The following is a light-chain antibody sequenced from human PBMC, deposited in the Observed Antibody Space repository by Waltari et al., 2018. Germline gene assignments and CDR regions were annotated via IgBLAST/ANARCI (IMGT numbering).Light chain of an antibody. CDR2: RTN. CDR3: VLYGGNGIWV. Sequence: QTVVTQEPAFSVSPGGTITLTCALTSGSVSTSDYTSWYQQTPGQAPRTLIYRTNMRSAGGPDRCSGSIIGNKAALTITGAQADDESDYYCVLYGGNGIWVFGGGTRLTVL. CDR1: SGSVSTSDY. V-gene: IGLV8-61*01. J-gene: IGLJ3*02.